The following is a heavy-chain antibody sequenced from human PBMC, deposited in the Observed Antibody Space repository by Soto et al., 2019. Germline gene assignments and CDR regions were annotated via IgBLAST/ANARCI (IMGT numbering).Heavy chain of an antibody. Sequence: GSGPTLVNPTQTLTLTCTFSGFSLSTSGVGVGWIRQPPGKALEWLALIYWNDDKRYSPSLKSRLTITKDTSKNQVVLTMTNMDPVDTATYYCAHKSIAAADHGINWFYPWGQGTLVTVSS. J-gene: IGHJ5*02. D-gene: IGHD6-13*01. V-gene: IGHV2-5*01. CDR1: GFSLSTSGVG. CDR2: IYWNDDK. CDR3: AHKSIAAADHGINWFYP.